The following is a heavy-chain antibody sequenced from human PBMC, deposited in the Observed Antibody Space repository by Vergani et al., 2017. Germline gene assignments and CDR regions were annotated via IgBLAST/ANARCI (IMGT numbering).Heavy chain of an antibody. J-gene: IGHJ4*02. Sequence: QITLKESGLTLVKPTQTLTLTCTFSGFSLSTSGVGVGWIRQPPGKALEWLAVISWNDDKRYSTSVKSRLNITKDTSKNQVVLTMTNMDPVDTATYYCAHSPSRGYYYHFDYWGQGTLVTVSS. D-gene: IGHD3-22*01. V-gene: IGHV2-5*01. CDR2: ISWNDDK. CDR3: AHSPSRGYYYHFDY. CDR1: GFSLSTSGVG.